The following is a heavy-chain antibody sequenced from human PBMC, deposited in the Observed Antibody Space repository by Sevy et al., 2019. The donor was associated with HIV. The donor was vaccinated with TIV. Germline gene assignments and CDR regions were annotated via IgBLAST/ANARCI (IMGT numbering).Heavy chain of an antibody. CDR3: ARGPLYCSSTSCYGDYFDY. V-gene: IGHV4-34*01. J-gene: IGHJ4*02. Sequence: SETLSLTCAVYGGSFSGYYWSWIRQPPGKGLEWMGEINHSGSTNYNQSLKSRVTISVDTSKNQFSLKLSSVNAADTAVYYCARGPLYCSSTSCYGDYFDYWGQGTLVTVSS. CDR1: GGSFSGYY. CDR2: INHSGST. D-gene: IGHD2-2*01.